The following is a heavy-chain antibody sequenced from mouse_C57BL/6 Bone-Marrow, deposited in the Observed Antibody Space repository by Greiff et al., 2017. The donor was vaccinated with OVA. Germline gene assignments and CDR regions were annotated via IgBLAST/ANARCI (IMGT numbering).Heavy chain of an antibody. CDR3: AREGAPWFAY. V-gene: IGHV1-69*01. J-gene: IGHJ3*01. CDR1: GYTFTSYW. Sequence: QVQLQQPGAELVMPGASVKLSCKASGYTFTSYWMHWVKQRPGQGLEWIGEIDPSDSYTNYNQKFKGKSTVTVDKSYSTAYMQLSSLTSEDSAVYYCAREGAPWFAYWGQGTLVTVSA. CDR2: IDPSDSYT.